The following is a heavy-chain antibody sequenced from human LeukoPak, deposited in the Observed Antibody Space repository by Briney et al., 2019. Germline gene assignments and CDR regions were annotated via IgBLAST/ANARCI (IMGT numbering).Heavy chain of an antibody. J-gene: IGHJ5*02. V-gene: IGHV4-38-2*02. CDR1: GYSISSGYQ. CDR3: ARDPRWLTPDCTSTSCYENYFDP. CDR2: IYHSGSA. Sequence: SETLSLTCAVSGYSISSGYQWAWIRQPPGKTLEWIGSIYHSGSAHYNPSLKSRVTISVDRSNNQLSLRLSSVTAADTAVYYCARDPRWLTPDCTSTSCYENYFDPWGQGTLVTVSS. D-gene: IGHD2-2*01.